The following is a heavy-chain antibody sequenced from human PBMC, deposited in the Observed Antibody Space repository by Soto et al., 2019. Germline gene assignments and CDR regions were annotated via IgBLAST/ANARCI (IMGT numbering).Heavy chain of an antibody. Sequence: SETLSLTCAVYGGSFSGYYWSWIRQPPGKGLEWIGEINHSGSTNYNPSLKSRVTISVDTSKNQFSLKLSSVTAADTAVYYCARGKVRHYGYYYYYGMDVWGQGTTVTVSS. CDR1: GGSFSGYY. CDR2: INHSGST. D-gene: IGHD4-17*01. J-gene: IGHJ6*02. CDR3: ARGKVRHYGYYYYYGMDV. V-gene: IGHV4-34*01.